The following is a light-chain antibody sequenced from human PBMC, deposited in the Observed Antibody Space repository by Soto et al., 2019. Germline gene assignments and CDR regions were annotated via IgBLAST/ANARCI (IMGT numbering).Light chain of an antibody. CDR1: QSVSRN. CDR2: GAS. Sequence: EILMTQSPATLSVSPGERATLSCRASQSVSRNLAWYQQKPGQPPSLLIYGASTRATGLPARFSGSESGTEFTLSISSLQSEDFAVYYCQQYHNWPPWTFGQGTKVEVK. V-gene: IGKV3-15*01. J-gene: IGKJ1*01. CDR3: QQYHNWPPWT.